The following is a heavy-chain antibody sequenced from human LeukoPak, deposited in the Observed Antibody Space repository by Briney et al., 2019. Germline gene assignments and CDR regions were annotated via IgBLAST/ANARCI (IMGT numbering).Heavy chain of an antibody. D-gene: IGHD1-26*01. Sequence: SETLSLTCTVSGGSISSGSYYWSWIRQPAGKGLEWIGRIYTSGSTNYNPSLKSRVTISVDTSKNQFSLKLSSVTAADTAVYYCARESGSYYPRYYYYYMDVWGKGTTVTISS. CDR3: ARESGSYYPRYYYYYMDV. CDR2: IYTSGST. J-gene: IGHJ6*03. V-gene: IGHV4-61*02. CDR1: GGSISSGSYY.